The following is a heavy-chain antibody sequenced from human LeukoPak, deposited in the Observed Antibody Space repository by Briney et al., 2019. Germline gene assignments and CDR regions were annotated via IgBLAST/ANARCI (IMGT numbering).Heavy chain of an antibody. J-gene: IGHJ3*02. D-gene: IGHD4-23*01. CDR2: ISSSSSYI. CDR1: GFTFDDYA. Sequence: GGSLRLSCAASGFTFDDYAMPWVRQAPGKGLEWVSSISSSSSYIYYADSVKGRFTISRDNAKNSLYLQMNSLRAEDTAVYYCARVHYGGNSGAFDIWGQGTMVTVSS. CDR3: ARVHYGGNSGAFDI. V-gene: IGHV3-21*01.